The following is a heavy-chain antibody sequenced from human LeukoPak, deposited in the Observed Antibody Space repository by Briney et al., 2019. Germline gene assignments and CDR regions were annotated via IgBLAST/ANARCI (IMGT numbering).Heavy chain of an antibody. Sequence: KPGGSLRLSCAASGFTFSDYYMSWIRQAPGKGLEWVSDISSTSIYTNYADSVKGRFTISRDNAKNSPYLQMNSLRAEDTAVYYCAREDGYSSSWYSDYWGQGTLVTVSS. D-gene: IGHD6-13*01. J-gene: IGHJ4*02. V-gene: IGHV3-11*05. CDR3: AREDGYSSSWYSDY. CDR2: ISSTSIYT. CDR1: GFTFSDYY.